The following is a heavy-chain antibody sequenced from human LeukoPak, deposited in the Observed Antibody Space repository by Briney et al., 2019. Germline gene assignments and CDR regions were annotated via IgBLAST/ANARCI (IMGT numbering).Heavy chain of an antibody. V-gene: IGHV1-2*04. Sequence: ASVKVYCKASGYTFIGYYMHWVRQAPGQGLEWMGWINPNSGGTNYAQKFQGWVTMTRDTSISTAYMELSRLRSDDTAVYYCAREWSSSLAFDIWGQGTMVTVSS. CDR2: INPNSGGT. J-gene: IGHJ3*02. CDR1: GYTFIGYY. CDR3: AREWSSSLAFDI. D-gene: IGHD6-6*01.